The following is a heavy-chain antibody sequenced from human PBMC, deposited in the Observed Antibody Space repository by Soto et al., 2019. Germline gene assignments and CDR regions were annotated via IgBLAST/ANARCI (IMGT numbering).Heavy chain of an antibody. CDR3: ARAPGSYDSSGYYYYYDGMDV. Sequence: QVQLVQSGAEVKKPGSSVKVSCKASGGTFSSYAISWVRQAPGQGLEWMGGIIPIFGTANYAQKFQGRVTSTADESTSTAYMELSSLRSEDKAVYYCARAPGSYDSSGYYYYYDGMDVWGQWTTVTVSS. CDR2: IIPIFGTA. V-gene: IGHV1-69*01. J-gene: IGHJ6*02. D-gene: IGHD3-22*01. CDR1: GGTFSSYA.